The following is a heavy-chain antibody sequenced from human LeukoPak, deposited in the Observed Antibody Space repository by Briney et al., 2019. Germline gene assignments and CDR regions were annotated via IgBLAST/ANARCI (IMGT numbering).Heavy chain of an antibody. CDR2: MNPNSGNT. J-gene: IGHJ4*02. D-gene: IGHD1-1*01. CDR1: GYTFKNYD. Sequence: ASVKVSCKASGYTFKNYDINWVRQATGQGLEWMGWMNPNSGNTGFAQKFQDRVSMTRDTSINTAYMELTSLRSGAAAVYYCARATPGGLYGYCFDYWGQGTVVTVYS. V-gene: IGHV1-8*02. CDR3: ARATPGGLYGYCFDY.